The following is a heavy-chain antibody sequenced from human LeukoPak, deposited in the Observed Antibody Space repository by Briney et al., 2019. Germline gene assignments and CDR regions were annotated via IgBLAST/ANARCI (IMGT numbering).Heavy chain of an antibody. V-gene: IGHV3-7*01. CDR1: GFSFSNYW. J-gene: IGHJ4*02. CDR2: IKEDGGEK. D-gene: IGHD3-10*01. Sequence: GGSLRLSCVASGFSFSNYWMTWVRQAPGKGLEWVANIKEDGGEKYYVDSVKGRFTISRDNTKNSLYLQMNSLRAEDTAVYYCASQRERYYYGARSYYTLNWGQGTLVTVSS. CDR3: ASQRERYYYGARSYYTLN.